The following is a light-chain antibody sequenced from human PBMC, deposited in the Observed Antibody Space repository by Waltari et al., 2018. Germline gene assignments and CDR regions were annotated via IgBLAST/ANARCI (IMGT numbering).Light chain of an antibody. CDR3: SAYTSRGTLK. Sequence: QSALTQSASVSGSPGQSITISCTGTSDDIGAYSYVTWYHQRPGKVPKLIIYDLTERPSGLSNRFSGSKSGSTASLTVSGLQAEDEGLFYCSAYTSRGTLKFGGGTRVTVL. J-gene: IGLJ2*01. V-gene: IGLV2-14*03. CDR1: SDDIGAYSY. CDR2: DLT.